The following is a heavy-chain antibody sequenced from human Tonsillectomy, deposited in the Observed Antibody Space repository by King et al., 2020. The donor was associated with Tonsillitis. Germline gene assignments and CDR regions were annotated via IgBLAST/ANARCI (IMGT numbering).Heavy chain of an antibody. V-gene: IGHV4-31*03. CDR2: IYYSGIT. Sequence: VQLQESGPGLVKPSQTLSLTCTVSGGSISSGGYYWSWIRQHPGKGLEWIGYIYYSGITYYNPSLKSRVTISVDTSKNQFSLKLSSVTAADTAVYYCARVFYPRVGFDYWGQGTLVTVSS. D-gene: IGHD4-23*01. CDR1: GGSISSGGYY. J-gene: IGHJ4*02. CDR3: ARVFYPRVGFDY.